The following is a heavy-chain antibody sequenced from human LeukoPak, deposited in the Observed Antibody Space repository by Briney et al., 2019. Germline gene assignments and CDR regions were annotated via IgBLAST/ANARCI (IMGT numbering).Heavy chain of an antibody. V-gene: IGHV3-7*03. Sequence: PGGSLRLSCAASGFTFSSYWMSWVRQAPGKGLEWVANIKQDGSEKYYVDSVKGQFTISRDNAKNSLYLQMNSLRAEDTAVYYCARAGPLTDYYGSGSYAPFDYWGQGTLVTVSS. CDR1: GFTFSSYW. CDR2: IKQDGSEK. D-gene: IGHD3-10*01. J-gene: IGHJ4*02. CDR3: ARAGPLTDYYGSGSYAPFDY.